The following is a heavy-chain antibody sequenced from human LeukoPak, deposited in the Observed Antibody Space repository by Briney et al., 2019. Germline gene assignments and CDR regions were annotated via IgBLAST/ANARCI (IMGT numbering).Heavy chain of an antibody. CDR2: INAGNGNT. D-gene: IGHD2-2*01. V-gene: IGHV1-3*01. Sequence: ASVKVSCKASGYTFTSYAMHWMRQAPGQRLEWMGWINAGNGNTKYSQKFQGRVTITRDTSASTAYMELSSLRSEDTAVYYCARAAVRYCSSTSCTYFDYWGQGTLVTVSS. J-gene: IGHJ4*02. CDR1: GYTFTSYA. CDR3: ARAAVRYCSSTSCTYFDY.